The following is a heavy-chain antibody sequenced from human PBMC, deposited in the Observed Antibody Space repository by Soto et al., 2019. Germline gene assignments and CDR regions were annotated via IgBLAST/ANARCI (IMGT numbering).Heavy chain of an antibody. CDR1: GFTFSSYA. V-gene: IGHV3-23*01. CDR2: ISGRGGST. J-gene: IGHJ5*02. Sequence: EVQLLESGAGLVQPGGSLRLSCAASGFTFSSYAMSWVRQAPGNGLEWVSAISGRGGSTYYADSVKGRFTISRDNSQNTLYLQMNSLRAEDTAVYYCAKDRTDLPGSWFDPWGQGTRVTVSS. CDR3: AKDRTDLPGSWFDP.